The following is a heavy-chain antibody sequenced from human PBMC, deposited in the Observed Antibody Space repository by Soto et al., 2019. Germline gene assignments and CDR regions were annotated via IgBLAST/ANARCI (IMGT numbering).Heavy chain of an antibody. CDR2: IYHSGST. Sequence: QLQLQESGSGLVTPSQTLSLTCAVSGGSISSGGYSWNWIRQPPGKGLEWIGNIYHSGSTYYNASLKSRVTISVDRSKNQFSLQLSSVTAADTAVYYCGRGDYADAFDIWGQGTMVTVSS. CDR3: GRGDYADAFDI. V-gene: IGHV4-30-2*01. CDR1: GGSISSGGYS. D-gene: IGHD4-17*01. J-gene: IGHJ3*02.